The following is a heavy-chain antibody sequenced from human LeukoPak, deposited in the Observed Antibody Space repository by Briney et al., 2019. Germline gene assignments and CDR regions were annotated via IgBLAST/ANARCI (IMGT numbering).Heavy chain of an antibody. J-gene: IGHJ6*03. Sequence: GASVKVSCKASGYTFTSYAMNWVRQAPGQGLEWMGWINPNSGGTNYAQKFQGRVTMTRDTSISTTYMELSRLRSDDTAVYYCARGKVVAYYYYYMDVWGKGTTVTVSS. CDR1: GYTFTSYA. CDR2: INPNSGGT. CDR3: ARGKVVAYYYYYMDV. D-gene: IGHD2-15*01. V-gene: IGHV1-2*02.